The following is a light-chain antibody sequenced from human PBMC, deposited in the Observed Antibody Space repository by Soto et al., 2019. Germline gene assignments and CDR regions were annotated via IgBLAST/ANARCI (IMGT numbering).Light chain of an antibody. J-gene: IGKJ1*01. V-gene: IGKV1-5*03. CDR1: QSISAW. CDR2: KAS. CDR3: QQYNDYSWT. Sequence: DIQMTQTPSTLSASVGERVIINCRASQSISAWLAWYQQKPGKAPRLLIYKASTLEIGVPSRFSGSGSGTEFTLTISSLQPDDVATYYCQQYNDYSWTVGQGTKVDIK.